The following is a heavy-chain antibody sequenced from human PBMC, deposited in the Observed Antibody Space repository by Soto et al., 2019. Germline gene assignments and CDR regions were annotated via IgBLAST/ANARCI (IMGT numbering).Heavy chain of an antibody. CDR3: AREPLCGGKCYDNYFDP. J-gene: IGHJ5*02. V-gene: IGHV1-3*04. Sequence: ASVKVSCKASGYTFTSYYIHWVRQAPGQGLEWVGWINIGNGNTESSQKFQGRVTITTDTSASTAYMELRSLTSEDTAVYYCAREPLCGGKCYDNYFDPWGQGTLVTVSS. D-gene: IGHD2-15*01. CDR2: INIGNGNT. CDR1: GYTFTSYY.